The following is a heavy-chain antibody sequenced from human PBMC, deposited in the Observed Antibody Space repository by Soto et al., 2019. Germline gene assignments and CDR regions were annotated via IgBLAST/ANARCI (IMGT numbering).Heavy chain of an antibody. CDR2: IYYSGST. D-gene: IGHD1-26*01. CDR3: ARVSGGAKHYYYYGMDV. J-gene: IGHJ6*02. V-gene: IGHV4-59*01. CDR1: GGSISSYY. Sequence: SETLSLTCTVSGGSISSYYWSWIRQPPGKGLEWIGYIYYSGSTNYNPSLKSRVTISVDTSKNQFSLKLSSVTAADTAVYYCARVSGGAKHYYYYGMDVWGQGTTVTVSS.